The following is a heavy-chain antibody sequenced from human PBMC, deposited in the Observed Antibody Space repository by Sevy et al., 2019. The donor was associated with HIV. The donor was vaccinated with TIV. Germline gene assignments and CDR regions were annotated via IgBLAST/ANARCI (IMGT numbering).Heavy chain of an antibody. CDR2: IYYSGST. CDR3: ARRRVEYYDRKGGWFDP. J-gene: IGHJ5*02. Sequence: SETLSLTCTVSGGSISSSSYYWGWIRQPPGKGLEWIGSIYYSGSTYYNPSLKSRVTISVVTSKNQFSLKLSSVTAADTAVYYCARRRVEYYDRKGGWFDPWGQGTLVTVSS. V-gene: IGHV4-39*01. CDR1: GGSISSSSYY. D-gene: IGHD3-22*01.